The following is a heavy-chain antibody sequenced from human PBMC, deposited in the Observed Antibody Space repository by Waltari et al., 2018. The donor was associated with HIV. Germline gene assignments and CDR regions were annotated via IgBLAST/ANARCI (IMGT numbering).Heavy chain of an antibody. CDR3: ARRRMESYGMDV. CDR2: INHSGST. Sequence: QVQLQQGRAGLLKPPETLSLTRAVYGGSFSDYRWIWIRQPPGNGLEWIGEINHSGSTNYNPSLKSRVTMSLDTSKNQFSLKLSSVTAADTAVYYCARRRMESYGMDVWGQGTTVTVSS. J-gene: IGHJ6*02. CDR1: GGSFSDYR. D-gene: IGHD1-1*01. V-gene: IGHV4-34*01.